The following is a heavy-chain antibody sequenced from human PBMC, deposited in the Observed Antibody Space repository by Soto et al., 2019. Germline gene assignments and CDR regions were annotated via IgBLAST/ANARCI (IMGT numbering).Heavy chain of an antibody. D-gene: IGHD2-15*01. J-gene: IGHJ2*01. CDR2: IYWDDDK. CDR3: AHSECTGLDCYSRLYFGL. CDR1: GFSLTTGGVA. V-gene: IGHV2-5*02. Sequence: QITLKESGPTLVKPTQTLTLTCTFSGFSLTTGGVAVGWIRQPPGKALEWLALIYWDDDKRYSPSLKSRLSITMITSKIQVVLTMTNIDPVDTATYYCAHSECTGLDCYSRLYFGLWGRGTLVTVSS.